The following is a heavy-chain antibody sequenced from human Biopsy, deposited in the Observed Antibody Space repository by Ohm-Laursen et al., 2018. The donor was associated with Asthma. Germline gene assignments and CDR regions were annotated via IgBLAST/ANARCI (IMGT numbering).Heavy chain of an antibody. CDR3: ARHWSGNGWQDMYNYFDP. J-gene: IGHJ5*02. CDR2: VYYSGTS. V-gene: IGHV4-39*01. CDR1: GDSISTTNY. D-gene: IGHD6-19*01. Sequence: GTLSLTCSVSGDSISTTNYWSWIRQPPGKRLEWIGSVYYSGTSYYNPSLKGRLTISVDTSKNQFSLNLGPATAADTAVYYCARHWSGNGWQDMYNYFDPWGRGTLVTVSS.